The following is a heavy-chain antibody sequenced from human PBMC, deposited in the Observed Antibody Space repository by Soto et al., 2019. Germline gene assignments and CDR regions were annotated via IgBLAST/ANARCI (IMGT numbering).Heavy chain of an antibody. D-gene: IGHD2-21*02. CDR3: ARRSVVTDYYYGMDV. V-gene: IGHV5-51*01. J-gene: IGHJ6*02. CDR1: GYSFTSYW. CDR2: IYPGDSDT. Sequence: GESLKISGKGSGYSFTSYWIGWVRQMPGKGLEWMGIIYPGDSDTRYSPSFQGQVTISADKSISTAYLQWSSLKASDTAMYYCARRSVVTDYYYGMDVWGQGTTVTVSS.